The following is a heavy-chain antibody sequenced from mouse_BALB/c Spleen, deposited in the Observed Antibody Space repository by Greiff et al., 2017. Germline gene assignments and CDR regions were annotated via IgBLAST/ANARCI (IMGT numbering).Heavy chain of an antibody. D-gene: IGHD1-1*01. CDR1: GYTFTSYW. CDR2: INPSTGYT. CDR3: ARSGYYVYAMDY. Sequence: VQLQQSGAELAKPGASVKMSCKASGYTFTSYWMHWVKQRPGQGLEWIGYINPSTGYTEYNQKFKDKATLTADKSSSTAYMQLSSLTSEDSAVYYCARSGYYVYAMDYWGQGTSVTVSS. J-gene: IGHJ4*01. V-gene: IGHV1-7*01.